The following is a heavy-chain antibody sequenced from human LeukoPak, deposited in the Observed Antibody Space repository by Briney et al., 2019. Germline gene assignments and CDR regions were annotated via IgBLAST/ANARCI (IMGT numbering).Heavy chain of an antibody. CDR3: ARVAAAAGSTSFDY. Sequence: PTETLSLTCTVSGGPISSYYWSWIRQPPGKGLEWIGHIYYSRSTNYNLSLKSRVTISVDTSKNQFSLKLSSVTATDTAVDYWARVAAAAGSTSFDYWGQGTLVTVSS. CDR2: IYYSRST. V-gene: IGHV4-59*01. CDR1: GGPISSYY. J-gene: IGHJ4*02. D-gene: IGHD6-13*01.